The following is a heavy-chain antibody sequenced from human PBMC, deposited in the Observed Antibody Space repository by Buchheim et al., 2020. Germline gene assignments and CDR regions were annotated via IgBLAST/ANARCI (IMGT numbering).Heavy chain of an antibody. CDR3: AKAMVVVTAIPDY. J-gene: IGHJ4*02. CDR2: ISYDGSNK. V-gene: IGHV3-30*18. D-gene: IGHD2-21*02. CDR1: GFTFSSYG. Sequence: QVQLVESGGGVVQPGRSLRLSCAASGFTFSSYGMHWVRQAPGKGLEWVAVISYDGSNKYYADSVKGRFTISRDNSKNTLYLQMNSLGAEDTAVYYCAKAMVVVTAIPDYWGQGTL.